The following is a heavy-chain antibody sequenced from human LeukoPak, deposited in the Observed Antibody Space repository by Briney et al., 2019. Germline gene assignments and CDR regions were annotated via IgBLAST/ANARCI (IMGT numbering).Heavy chain of an antibody. CDR1: GDIVSSNTAA. J-gene: IGHJ4*02. Sequence: SQTLSLTCAISGDIVSSNTAAWNWIRQSPSRGLEWLGRAYYRSKWYIDYAVSVKSRITINPDTSKNQFSLQLSSVSPEDTAVYYCARQMGSFDYWGQGTLVTVSS. D-gene: IGHD3-10*01. V-gene: IGHV6-1*01. CDR2: AYYRSKWYI. CDR3: ARQMGSFDY.